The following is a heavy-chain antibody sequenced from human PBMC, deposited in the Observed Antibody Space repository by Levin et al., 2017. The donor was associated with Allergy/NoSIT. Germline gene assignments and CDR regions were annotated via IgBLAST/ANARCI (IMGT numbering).Heavy chain of an antibody. CDR1: GGSVSSGTYY. D-gene: IGHD6-19*01. CDR2: INYRGST. J-gene: IGHJ6*02. V-gene: IGHV4-61*01. CDR3: ARNRIVVAGGNDYYYGMDG. Sequence: ESLKISCTVSGGSVSSGTYYWSWIRQPPGKGLEWIGYINYRGSTKYNPSLKSRVTISVDTSKNEFSLKLSSVTAADTAVYYCARNRIVVAGGNDYYYGMDGWGQGTTVTVSS.